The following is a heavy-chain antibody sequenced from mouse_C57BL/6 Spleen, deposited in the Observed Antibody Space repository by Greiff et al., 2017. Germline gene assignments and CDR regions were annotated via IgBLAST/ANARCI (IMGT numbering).Heavy chain of an antibody. D-gene: IGHD3-2*02. Sequence: EVQLQQSGPELVKPGASVKISCKASGYSFTGYYMNWVKPSPEKSLEWIGEINPSTGGTTYNQKFKAKATLTVDKSSSTAYMQLKSLTSEDSAVYYCARSETAQVIYYFDYWGQVTTLTVSS. CDR2: INPSTGGT. J-gene: IGHJ2*01. CDR3: ARSETAQVIYYFDY. V-gene: IGHV1-42*01. CDR1: GYSFTGYY.